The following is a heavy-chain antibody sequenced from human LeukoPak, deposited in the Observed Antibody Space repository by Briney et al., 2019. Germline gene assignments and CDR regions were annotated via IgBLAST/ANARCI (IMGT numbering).Heavy chain of an antibody. CDR2: ISAYNGNT. Sequence: ASVKVSCKASGYTFTSYGISWVRQAPGQGPEWMGWISAYNGNTNYAQKLQGRVTMTTDTSTSTAYMELRSLRSDDTAVYYCARDGDYYDSSGYYHWGQGTLVTVSS. CDR1: GYTFTSYG. D-gene: IGHD3-22*01. CDR3: ARDGDYYDSSGYYH. V-gene: IGHV1-18*01. J-gene: IGHJ5*02.